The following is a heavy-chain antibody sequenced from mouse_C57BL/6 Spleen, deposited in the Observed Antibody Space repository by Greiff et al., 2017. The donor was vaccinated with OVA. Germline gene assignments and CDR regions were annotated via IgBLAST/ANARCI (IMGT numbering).Heavy chain of an antibody. Sequence: QVQLQQPGPELVKPGASVKLSCKASGYTFTSYWMHWVKQRPGQGLEWIGNINPSNGGTNYNEKFKSKATLTVDKSSSTAYMQLSSLTSEDSAVYYCARRSYYDFDWYFDVWGTGTTVTVSS. V-gene: IGHV1-53*01. J-gene: IGHJ1*03. D-gene: IGHD2-4*01. CDR2: INPSNGGT. CDR3: ARRSYYDFDWYFDV. CDR1: GYTFTSYW.